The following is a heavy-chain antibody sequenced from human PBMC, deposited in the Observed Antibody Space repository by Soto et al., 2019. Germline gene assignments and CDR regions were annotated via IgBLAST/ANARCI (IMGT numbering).Heavy chain of an antibody. D-gene: IGHD6-6*01. CDR2: ISGSGGST. Sequence: PGGSLRLSCAASGFTFSSYAMSWVRQAPGKGLEWVSAISGSGGSTYYADSVKGRFTISRDNSKNTLYLQMNSLRAEDTAVYYCAKEEIAARDYYYYYMDVWGKGTTVTVSS. CDR3: AKEEIAARDYYYYYMDV. V-gene: IGHV3-23*01. CDR1: GFTFSSYA. J-gene: IGHJ6*03.